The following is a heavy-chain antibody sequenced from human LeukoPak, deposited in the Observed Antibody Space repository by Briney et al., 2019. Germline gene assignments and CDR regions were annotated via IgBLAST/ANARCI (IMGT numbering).Heavy chain of an antibody. CDR1: GFPFSNYG. Sequence: GGSLRLSCAASGFPFSNYGMHWVRQAPGKGLEWVAVISADGIDKYYADSVKGRFTISRDNSKNTLYLQMSSLRPEDTAVYYCAKGKGREGDYWGQGNLVTVSS. V-gene: IGHV3-30*18. CDR3: AKGKGREGDY. J-gene: IGHJ4*02. CDR2: ISADGIDK.